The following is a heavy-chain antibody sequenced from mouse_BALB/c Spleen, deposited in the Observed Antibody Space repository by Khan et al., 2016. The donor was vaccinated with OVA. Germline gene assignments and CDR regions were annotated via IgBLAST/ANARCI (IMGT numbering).Heavy chain of an antibody. CDR2: ISSGGDYT. V-gene: IGHV5-6*01. CDR1: GITFSSYS. Sequence: EVELVESGGDLVKSGGSLKLSCAASGITFSSYSMSWVRQTPDKRLEWVASISSGGDYTYYPDSVKGRFTISRDNAKNTLYLQMSDLKSEDTAMYYCADHLTGSFAYWGQGTLVTVSA. CDR3: ADHLTGSFAY. D-gene: IGHD4-1*01. J-gene: IGHJ3*01.